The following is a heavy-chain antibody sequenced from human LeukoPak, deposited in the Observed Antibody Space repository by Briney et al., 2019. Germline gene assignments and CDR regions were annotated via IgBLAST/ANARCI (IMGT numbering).Heavy chain of an antibody. D-gene: IGHD5-12*01. Sequence: GASVKVSCKASGYTFTVYFIHWVRQAPGQGLDWMGLINTRTGGTNYAPKFQGRVTMTRDTSISTAYMELRSLSSDDTAVYYCARRLGSGYDFDYWGQGALVTVSS. CDR1: GYTFTVYF. V-gene: IGHV1-2*02. CDR3: ARRLGSGYDFDY. CDR2: INTRTGGT. J-gene: IGHJ4*02.